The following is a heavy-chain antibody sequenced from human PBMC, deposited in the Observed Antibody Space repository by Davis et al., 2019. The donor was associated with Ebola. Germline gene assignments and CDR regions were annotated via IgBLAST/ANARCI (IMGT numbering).Heavy chain of an antibody. J-gene: IGHJ6*02. Sequence: PSETLSLTCTVSGGSISSYYWSWIRQPAGKGLEWIGRIYTSGSTNYNPSLKSRVTMSVDTSKNQFSLKLSSVTAADTAVYYCARPERTYYYDSSGVTYYYYGMDVWGQGTTVTVSS. CDR2: IYTSGST. CDR1: GGSISSYY. V-gene: IGHV4-4*07. CDR3: ARPERTYYYDSSGVTYYYYGMDV. D-gene: IGHD3-22*01.